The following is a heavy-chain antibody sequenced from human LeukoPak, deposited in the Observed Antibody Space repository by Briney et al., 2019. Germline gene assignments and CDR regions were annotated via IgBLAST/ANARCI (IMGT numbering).Heavy chain of an antibody. CDR1: GFTFSSYS. CDR3: ASGGGIAATPDY. Sequence: PGGSLRLSCAASGFTFSSYSMTWVRQAPGKGLEWVSSISSSSSYIYYADSVKGRFTISRDNAKNSLYLQMNSLRAEDTAVYYCASGGGIAATPDYWGQGTLVTASS. D-gene: IGHD2-15*01. V-gene: IGHV3-21*01. CDR2: ISSSSSYI. J-gene: IGHJ4*02.